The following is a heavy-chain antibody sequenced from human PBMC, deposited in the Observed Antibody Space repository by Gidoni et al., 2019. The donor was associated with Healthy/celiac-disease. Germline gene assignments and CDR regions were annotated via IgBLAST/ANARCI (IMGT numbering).Heavy chain of an antibody. CDR1: GFTVSSYW. D-gene: IGHD3-22*01. J-gene: IGHJ4*02. CDR3: ARDLYYYDSSGTFDY. Sequence: EVQLVEYGGGLVQPGGSLRLSCAASGFTVSSYWMSWVRQAPGKGLEWVANIKQDGSEKYYVDSVKGRFTISRDNAKNSLYLQMNSLRAEDTAVYYCARDLYYYDSSGTFDYWGQGTLVTVSS. V-gene: IGHV3-7*01. CDR2: IKQDGSEK.